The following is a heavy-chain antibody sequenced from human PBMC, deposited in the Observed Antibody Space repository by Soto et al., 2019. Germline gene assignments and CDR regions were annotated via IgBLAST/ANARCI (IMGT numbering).Heavy chain of an antibody. V-gene: IGHV3-30*18. J-gene: IGHJ4*02. Sequence: QVQLVESGGGVVQPGRSLRLSCAASGFTFSSYGMHWVCQAPGKGLEWVAVISYDGSNKYYADSVKGRFTISRDNSKNTLYLQMNSLRAEDTAVYYCAKDIGYSSGWYYFDYWGQGTLVTVSS. CDR1: GFTFSSYG. CDR2: ISYDGSNK. CDR3: AKDIGYSSGWYYFDY. D-gene: IGHD6-19*01.